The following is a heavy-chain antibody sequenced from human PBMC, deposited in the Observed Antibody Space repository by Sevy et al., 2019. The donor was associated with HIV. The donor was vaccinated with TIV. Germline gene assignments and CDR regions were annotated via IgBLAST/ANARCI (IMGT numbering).Heavy chain of an antibody. Sequence: GGSLRLACAASGFTFSSYAMSWVRRAPGKGLEWVSALSGSGGSTDYADSVKGRFTISRDNSKNTLYLQMNSLRAEDTAVYYCAKDKTAVAGTSHFDYWGQGTLVTVSS. CDR1: GFTFSSYA. V-gene: IGHV3-23*01. J-gene: IGHJ4*02. CDR3: AKDKTAVAGTSHFDY. D-gene: IGHD6-19*01. CDR2: LSGSGGST.